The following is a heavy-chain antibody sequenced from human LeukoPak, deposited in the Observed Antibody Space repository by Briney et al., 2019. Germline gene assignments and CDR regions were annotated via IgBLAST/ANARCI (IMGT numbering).Heavy chain of an antibody. CDR2: ISAYNGNT. CDR3: ARVDLYSSQSDY. V-gene: IGHV1-18*01. CDR1: GYTFTSYG. J-gene: IGHJ4*02. Sequence: ASVKVSCKASGYTFTSYGISWVRQAPGQGHEWMGWISAYNGNTNYAQKLQGRVTMTTDTSTSTAYTELRSLRSDDTAVYYCARVDLYSSQSDYWGQGTLVTVSS. D-gene: IGHD5-18*01.